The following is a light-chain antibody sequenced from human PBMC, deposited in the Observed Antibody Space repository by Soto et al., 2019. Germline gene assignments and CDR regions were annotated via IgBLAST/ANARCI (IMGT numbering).Light chain of an antibody. CDR2: DAS. CDR1: QSIGVW. Sequence: EIQISQSPSTLSPFVGDRVTITCRASQSIGVWLAWYQQKPGKAPKLLIYDASNLQTGVPSRFSGSGSGTEFTLTISSLQPDDFATYYCQQYNSYSETFGQGAKVDIK. CDR3: QQYNSYSET. V-gene: IGKV1-5*01. J-gene: IGKJ1*01.